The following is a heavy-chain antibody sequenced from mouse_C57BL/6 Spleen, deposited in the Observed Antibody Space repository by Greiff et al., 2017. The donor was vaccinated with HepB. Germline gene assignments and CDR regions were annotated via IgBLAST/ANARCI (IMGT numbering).Heavy chain of an antibody. V-gene: IGHV1-4*01. D-gene: IGHD2-1*01. Sequence: QVQLQQSGAELARPGASVKMSCKASGYTFTSYTMHWVKQRPGQGLEWIGYINPSSGYTKYNQKFKDKATLTADKSSSTAYMQLSSLTSEDSAVYYCARSLYYVYYAMDYWGQGTSVTVSS. CDR2: INPSSGYT. CDR3: ARSLYYVYYAMDY. J-gene: IGHJ4*01. CDR1: GYTFTSYT.